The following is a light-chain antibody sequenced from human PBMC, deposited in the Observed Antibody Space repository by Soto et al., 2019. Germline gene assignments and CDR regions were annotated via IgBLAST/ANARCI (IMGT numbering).Light chain of an antibody. CDR1: QSVSYF. CDR3: QQRSNWPTLT. Sequence: EIVLTQSPATLSLSPGERATLSCRASQSVSYFLAWYQQKPGQAPRLLIYDASNRATGIPARFSGSGSGTDFTLTISSLEPEAFAVYYCQQRSNWPTLTFGGGTKVEIK. V-gene: IGKV3-11*01. CDR2: DAS. J-gene: IGKJ4*01.